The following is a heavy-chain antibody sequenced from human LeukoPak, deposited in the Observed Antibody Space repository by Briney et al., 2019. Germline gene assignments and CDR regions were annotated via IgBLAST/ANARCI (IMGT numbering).Heavy chain of an antibody. Sequence: GGSLRLSCAASGFSFSSYSMHWVRQAPGKGLVWVSHIKSDGSITNYADSVKGRFTISRDNSKNTVYLQMNSLRADDTATYYCASHYCSSNNCYFDYWGQGVLVTVSS. D-gene: IGHD2-2*01. CDR2: IKSDGSIT. CDR3: ASHYCSSNNCYFDY. CDR1: GFSFSSYS. V-gene: IGHV3-74*01. J-gene: IGHJ4*02.